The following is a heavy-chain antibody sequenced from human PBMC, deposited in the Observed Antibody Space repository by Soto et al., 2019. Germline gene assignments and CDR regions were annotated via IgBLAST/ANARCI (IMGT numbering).Heavy chain of an antibody. CDR1: GFTFSSYG. V-gene: IGHV3-30*18. CDR2: ISYDGSNK. Sequence: GGSLRLSCAASGFTFSSYGMHWVRQAPGKGLEWVAVISYDGSNKYYADSAKGRFTISRDNSKNTLYLQMNSLRAEDTAVYYCAKESDDSSGYYYFYPRYWGQGTLVTVSS. D-gene: IGHD3-22*01. CDR3: AKESDDSSGYYYFYPRY. J-gene: IGHJ4*02.